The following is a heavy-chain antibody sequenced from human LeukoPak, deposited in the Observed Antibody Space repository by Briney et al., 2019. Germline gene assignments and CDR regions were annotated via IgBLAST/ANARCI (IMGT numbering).Heavy chain of an antibody. CDR1: GYTFTSYD. D-gene: IGHD3-9*01. J-gene: IGHJ4*02. V-gene: IGHV1-8*01. CDR2: MNPNSGNT. CDR3: ARDQDYDILTGPTSLTDY. Sequence: GASVKVSCKASGYTFTSYDINWVRQATGQGLEWMGWMNPNSGNTGYAQKLQGRVTMTTDTSTSTAYMELRSLRSDDTAVYYCARDQDYDILTGPTSLTDYWGQGTLVTVSS.